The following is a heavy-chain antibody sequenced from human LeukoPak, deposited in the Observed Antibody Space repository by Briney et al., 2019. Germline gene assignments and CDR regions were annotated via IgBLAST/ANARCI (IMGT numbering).Heavy chain of an antibody. J-gene: IGHJ5*02. D-gene: IGHD3-9*01. CDR3: ARTHFDSLGWFDP. CDR2: INYGGHT. CDR1: GGSISSSSYY. V-gene: IGHV4-39*07. Sequence: SETLSLTCTVSGGSISSSSYYWGWIRQSPGKGLEWIANINYGGHTYYNPSVKSRVTLSVDVSKSRFSLNLTSVTAADTALYFCARTHFDSLGWFDPWGQGIQVIVSS.